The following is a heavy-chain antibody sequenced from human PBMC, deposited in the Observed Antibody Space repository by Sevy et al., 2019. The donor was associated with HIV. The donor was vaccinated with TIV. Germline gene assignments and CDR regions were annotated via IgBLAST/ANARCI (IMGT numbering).Heavy chain of an antibody. D-gene: IGHD6-13*01. CDR3: ARLSGYSSSWSYFDY. J-gene: IGHJ4*02. CDR1: GFTFSSYS. Sequence: GGSLRLSCAASGFTFSSYSMNWVRQAPGKGLQWVSYISSSSSTIYYADSVKGRFTISRDNAKNSLYLQMNSLRAEDTAVYYCARLSGYSSSWSYFDYWGQRTLVTVSS. V-gene: IGHV3-48*01. CDR2: ISSSSSTI.